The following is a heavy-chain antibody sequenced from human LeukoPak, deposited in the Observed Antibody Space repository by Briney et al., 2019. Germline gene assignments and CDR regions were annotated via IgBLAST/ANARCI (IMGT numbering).Heavy chain of an antibody. CDR1: GGSITSYY. D-gene: IGHD1-26*01. CDR2: IYYSGNT. Sequence: SETLSLTCTVSGGSITSYYSTWIRQPPGKGLEWIGYIYYSGNTNYNPSLKSRVTMSLDMSKNQFSLRLTPVTAADTAVYYCAREGSGTSIDYWGQGTLVTVSS. J-gene: IGHJ4*01. V-gene: IGHV4-59*01. CDR3: AREGSGTSIDY.